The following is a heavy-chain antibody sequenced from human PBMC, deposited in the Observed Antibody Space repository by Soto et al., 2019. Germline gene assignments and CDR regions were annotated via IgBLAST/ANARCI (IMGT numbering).Heavy chain of an antibody. CDR1: GGSFSGYY. CDR3: ASRDQGYCSSTSCYFDY. V-gene: IGHV4-34*01. D-gene: IGHD2-2*01. J-gene: IGHJ4*02. CDR2: INHRGST. Sequence: SETLSLTCAVYGGSFSGYYWSWIRQPPGKGLEWIGEINHRGSTNYNPSLKSRVTISVDTSKNQFSLKLSSVTAADTAVYYCASRDQGYCSSTSCYFDYWGQGTLVTVSS.